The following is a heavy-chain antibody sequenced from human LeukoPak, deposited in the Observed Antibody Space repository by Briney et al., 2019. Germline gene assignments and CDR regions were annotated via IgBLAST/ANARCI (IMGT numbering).Heavy chain of an antibody. D-gene: IGHD3-3*01. CDR1: GFSFSTQR. CDR2: INIDERIT. Sequence: GGSLGLSCVASGFSFSTQRMHWVRQAPGKGLVWVSYINIDERITGYADSVKGRFTISRDNGKNTLYLQMNSLRVEDTAVYYCARVDFWSGYPFDYWGQGTLVTVSS. J-gene: IGHJ4*02. CDR3: ARVDFWSGYPFDY. V-gene: IGHV3-74*01.